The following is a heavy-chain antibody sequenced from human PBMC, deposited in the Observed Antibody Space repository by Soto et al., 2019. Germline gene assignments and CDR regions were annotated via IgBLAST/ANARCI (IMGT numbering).Heavy chain of an antibody. CDR3: ARGDLDYGDYYYYYGMDV. Sequence: SLRLSCAASGFTFSSYGMHWVRQAPGKGLEWVAVIWYDGSNKYYADSVKGRFTISRDNSKNTLYLQMNSLRAEDTAVYYCARGDLDYGDYYYYYGMDVWGQGTTVTVSS. D-gene: IGHD4-17*01. V-gene: IGHV3-33*01. CDR2: IWYDGSNK. J-gene: IGHJ6*02. CDR1: GFTFSSYG.